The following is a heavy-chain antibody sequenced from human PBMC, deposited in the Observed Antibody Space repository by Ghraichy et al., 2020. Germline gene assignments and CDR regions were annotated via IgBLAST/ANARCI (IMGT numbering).Heavy chain of an antibody. CDR3: ARVAELHDAFDI. Sequence: ASVKVSCKASGYTFTGYYMHWVRQAPGQGLEWMGRINPNSGGTNYAQRFQGRVTMTRDTSISTAYMELSRLRSDDTAVYFCARVAELHDAFDIWGQGTMVTVSS. CDR1: GYTFTGYY. D-gene: IGHD1-1*01. J-gene: IGHJ3*02. CDR2: INPNSGGT. V-gene: IGHV1-2*06.